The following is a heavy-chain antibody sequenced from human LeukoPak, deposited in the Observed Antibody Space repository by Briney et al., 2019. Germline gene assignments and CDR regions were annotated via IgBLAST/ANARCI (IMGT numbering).Heavy chain of an antibody. CDR1: GGSISSYY. V-gene: IGHV4-59*01. J-gene: IGHJ4*02. Sequence: PSETLSLTCTVSGGSISSYYWSWIRQPPGKGLEWIGYIYYSGSTNYNPSLKSRVTISVDTSKNQFSLKLSSVTAAGTAVHYCAIAVPAGIAVAGPLDYWGQGTLVTVSS. D-gene: IGHD6-19*01. CDR2: IYYSGST. CDR3: AIAVPAGIAVAGPLDY.